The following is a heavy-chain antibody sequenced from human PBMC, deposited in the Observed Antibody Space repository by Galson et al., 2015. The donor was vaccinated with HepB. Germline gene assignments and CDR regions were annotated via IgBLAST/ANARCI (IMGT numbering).Heavy chain of an antibody. V-gene: IGHV4-59*01. CDR1: GGSISSYF. Sequence: SETLSLTCTVSGGSISSYFWSWIRQPPGKGLEWIGYIFYSGNTNYNPSLESRVTISVDTSKNQFSLKLRSVTAADTAVYYCARGNGLRYAFDIWGQGTMVSVSS. CDR3: ARGNGLRYAFDI. D-gene: IGHD4-17*01. J-gene: IGHJ3*02. CDR2: IFYSGNT.